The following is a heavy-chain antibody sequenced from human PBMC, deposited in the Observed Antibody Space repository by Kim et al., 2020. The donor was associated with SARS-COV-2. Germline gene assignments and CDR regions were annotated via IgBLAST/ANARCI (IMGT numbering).Heavy chain of an antibody. CDR1: GGSISSSNW. CDR2: IYHSGST. V-gene: IGHV4-4*02. CDR3: ARLDPDSSGDYEDY. J-gene: IGHJ4*02. Sequence: SETLSLTCAVSGGSISSSNWWSWVRQPPGKGLEWIGEIYHSGSTNYNPSLKSRVTISVDKSKNQFSLKLSSVTAADTAVYYCARLDPDSSGDYEDYWGQGTLVTVSS. D-gene: IGHD3-22*01.